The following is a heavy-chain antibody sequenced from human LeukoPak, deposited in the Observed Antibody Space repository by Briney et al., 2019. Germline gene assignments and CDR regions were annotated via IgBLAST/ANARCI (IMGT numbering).Heavy chain of an antibody. CDR2: ISSSSSYI. D-gene: IGHD2-2*01. Sequence: PGGSLRLSCAASGFTFSSYSMNWVRQAPGKGLEWVSSISSSSSYIYYADSVKGRFTISRDNAKNSLYLQMNSLRAEDTAVYYCARGGGKLGYCSSTSCSDYWGQGTLVTVSS. V-gene: IGHV3-21*01. CDR3: ARGGGKLGYCSSTSCSDY. CDR1: GFTFSSYS. J-gene: IGHJ4*02.